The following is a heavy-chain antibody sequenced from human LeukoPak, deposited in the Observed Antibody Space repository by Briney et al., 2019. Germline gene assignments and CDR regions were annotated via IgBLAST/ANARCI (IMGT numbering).Heavy chain of an antibody. CDR3: ARDVAAAAPTNYCYHYAMDV. CDR1: GFTFSSYG. CDR2: IWYDGSNE. J-gene: IGHJ6*02. D-gene: IGHD6-13*01. V-gene: IGHV3-33*01. Sequence: PGGSLRLSCAASGFTFSSYGIHWVRQAPGKGLEWVAVIWYDGSNEYYADSVKGRFTISRDNSRNTLYLQMNSLRAEDTAVYYCARDVAAAAPTNYCYHYAMDVWGQGTTVTVSS.